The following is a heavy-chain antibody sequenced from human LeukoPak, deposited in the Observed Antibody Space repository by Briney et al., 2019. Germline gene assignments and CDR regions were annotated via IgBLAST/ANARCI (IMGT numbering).Heavy chain of an antibody. CDR2: ILPDGSQK. J-gene: IGHJ4*02. CDR1: GFTFSSSA. Sequence: PGGSLRLSCAASGFTFSSSAMSWVRQAPGKGLEWLANILPDGSQKYYVDSVKGRFTISRDNPKNSLYLQINNLRAEDTAVYYCGRLAHNAWYAIDFWGQGTLVTVSS. CDR3: GRLAHNAWYAIDF. V-gene: IGHV3-7*01. D-gene: IGHD2-2*01.